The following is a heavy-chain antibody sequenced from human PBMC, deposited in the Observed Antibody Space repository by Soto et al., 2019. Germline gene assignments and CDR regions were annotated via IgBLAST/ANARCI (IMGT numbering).Heavy chain of an antibody. D-gene: IGHD3-10*01. CDR1: GDSISSSNW. V-gene: IGHV4-4*02. J-gene: IGHJ3*02. CDR2: TFHSGSP. Sequence: HVQLQESGPGLVKPSGTLSLTCTVSGDSISSSNWWNWVRQPPGMGLEWIGETFHSGSPNYNPSLKSRVTISVDKSKNHFSLNLTSVTAADTAVYYCAKYPSFVGDAFDIWGQGTMVTVSS. CDR3: AKYPSFVGDAFDI.